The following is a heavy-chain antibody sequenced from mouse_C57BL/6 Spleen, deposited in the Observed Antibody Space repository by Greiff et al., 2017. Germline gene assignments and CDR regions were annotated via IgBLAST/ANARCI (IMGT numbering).Heavy chain of an antibody. CDR3: AKPVYTWYWYFDV. CDR2: IWGDGST. CDR1: GFSLTSYG. Sequence: QVQLQQSGPGLVAPSQSLSITCTVSGFSLTSYGVSWVRQPPGKGLEWLGVIWGDGSTNYHSAIISRLSICMDNSKSQVFLKLNILQHDNTATYYCAKPVYTWYWYFDVWCPGTTLTVSS. D-gene: IGHD2-1*01. J-gene: IGHJ1*01. V-gene: IGHV2-3*01.